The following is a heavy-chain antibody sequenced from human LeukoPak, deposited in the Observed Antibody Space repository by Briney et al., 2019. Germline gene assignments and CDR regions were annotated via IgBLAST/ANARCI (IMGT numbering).Heavy chain of an antibody. CDR1: GYTFTNYA. D-gene: IGHD6-13*01. CDR2: INAGNGNT. J-gene: IGHJ4*02. CDR3: ARGPIAAVAFFDY. Sequence: ALVKVSCKASGYTFTNYAIHWVRQAPGQRLEWMGWINAGNGNTKYLQRFQGRVTITRDTSASTAYMELSSLRYEDRAVFYCARGPIAAVAFFDYWGQGTLASVSS. V-gene: IGHV1-3*01.